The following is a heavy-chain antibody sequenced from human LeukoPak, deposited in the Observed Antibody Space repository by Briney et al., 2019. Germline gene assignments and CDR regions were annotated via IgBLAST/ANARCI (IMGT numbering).Heavy chain of an antibody. CDR2: ISSSGSTI. J-gene: IGHJ6*02. D-gene: IGHD3-22*01. Sequence: LSLTCAVYGGSFSGYYWSWIRQAPGKGLEWVSYISSSGSTIYYADSVKGRFTIPRDNAKNSLYLQMNSLRAEDTAVYYRARENSSGYWRNYYYGMDVWGQGTTVTVSS. V-gene: IGHV3-11*01. CDR3: ARENSSGYWRNYYYGMDV. CDR1: GGSFSGYY.